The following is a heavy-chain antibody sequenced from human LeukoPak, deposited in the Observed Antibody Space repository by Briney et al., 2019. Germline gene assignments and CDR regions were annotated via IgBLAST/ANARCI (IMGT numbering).Heavy chain of an antibody. CDR3: ARDLVDYYDRLSYFDY. V-gene: IGHV7-4-1*02. J-gene: IGHJ4*02. D-gene: IGHD3-22*01. CDR2: INTNTGNT. Sequence: ASVKVSCKASGYTFTSYAMNWVRQAPGQGLEWMGWINTNTGNTTYAQGFTGRFVFSLDTSVSTAYLQISSLKAEDTAVYYCARDLVDYYDRLSYFDYWGQGTLVTVSS. CDR1: GYTFTSYA.